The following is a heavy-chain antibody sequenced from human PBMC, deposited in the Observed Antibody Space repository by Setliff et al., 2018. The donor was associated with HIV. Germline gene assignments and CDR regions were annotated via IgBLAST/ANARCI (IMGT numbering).Heavy chain of an antibody. V-gene: IGHV4-4*07. CDR3: VRASRDYYYYYMDA. D-gene: IGHD3-16*01. CDR1: AGSLSRSY. CDR2: VFSNGDS. J-gene: IGHJ6*03. Sequence: PSETLSLTCTVPAGSLSRSYWSWIRQPAGKGLEWIGRVFSNGDSNYNPSLRSRVTMSLDASKNLFSLKLNSVTAADTATYYCVRASRDYYYYYMDAWGRGTTVTVSS.